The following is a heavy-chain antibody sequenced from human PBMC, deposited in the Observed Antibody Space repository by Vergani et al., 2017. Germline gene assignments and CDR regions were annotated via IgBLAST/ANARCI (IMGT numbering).Heavy chain of an antibody. V-gene: IGHV3-33*01. D-gene: IGHD3-10*01. CDR1: GFTFSTYG. CDR2: IWYDGSNK. Sequence: QVQLVESGGGVVQPGRSLRLSCAASGFTFSTYGMHWVRQAPGKGLESVAVIWYDGSNKYYADSVKGRFTISRDNSKTTLYLQMNSLRAEDTAVYYCARARFLGPQELVYWGQGTLVTVSS. CDR3: ARARFLGPQELVY. J-gene: IGHJ4*02.